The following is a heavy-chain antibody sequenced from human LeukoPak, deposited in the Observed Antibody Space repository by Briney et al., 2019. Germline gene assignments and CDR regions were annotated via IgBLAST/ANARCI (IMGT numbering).Heavy chain of an antibody. J-gene: IGHJ3*02. CDR1: GFTFSSYS. CDR3: ARDHYAFDI. V-gene: IGHV3-21*01. CDR2: ISSSSSYI. Sequence: SGGSLRLSCAASGFTFSSYSMNWVRQAPGKGLEWVSSISSSSSYIHYADSVKGRFTISRDNAKNSLYLQMNSLRAEDTAVYYCARDHYAFDIWGQGTMVTVSS.